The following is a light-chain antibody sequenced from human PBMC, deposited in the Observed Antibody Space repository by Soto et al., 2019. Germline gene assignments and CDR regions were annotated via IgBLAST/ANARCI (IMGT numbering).Light chain of an antibody. CDR3: QQYGSSPPST. V-gene: IGKV3-20*01. Sequence: EIVLTQSPGTLSLSPGERATLSCRASQRVSSSYLAWYQQKPGQAPRLLIYGASSRATGIPDRFSGSGSGTDFTLTISRLEPEDFAVYYCQQYGSSPPSTFGGGTKVDIK. CDR1: QRVSSSY. CDR2: GAS. J-gene: IGKJ4*01.